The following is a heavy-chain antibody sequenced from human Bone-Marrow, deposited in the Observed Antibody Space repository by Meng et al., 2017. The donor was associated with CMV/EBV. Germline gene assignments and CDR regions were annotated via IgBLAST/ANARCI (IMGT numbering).Heavy chain of an antibody. J-gene: IGHJ5*02. CDR3: ARAVGPTRFDP. V-gene: IGHV1-2*02. CDR1: GYTFTDNH. D-gene: IGHD1-26*01. Sequence: SCRASGYTFTDNHIHWVRQARGQGLEWMGWINPNSGATNYAQKFQGRVTMARDTSISTVYMKLSRLTSDDTAVFYCARAVGPTRFDPWGQGTLVTVSS. CDR2: INPNSGAT.